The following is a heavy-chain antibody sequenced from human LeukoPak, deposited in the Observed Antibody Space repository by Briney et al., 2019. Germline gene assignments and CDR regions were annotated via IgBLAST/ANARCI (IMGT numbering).Heavy chain of an antibody. CDR3: ARGGYIDY. V-gene: IGHV3-23*01. D-gene: IGHD5-12*01. Sequence: PGGSLRLSCAASGFTFNTYAMSWVRQAPGKGLEWVSVISISGGTYYADSVKGRFTISRDTAKSSLYLQMTSLRDDDTAVYYCARGGYIDYWGQGTLVTVSS. J-gene: IGHJ4*02. CDR1: GFTFNTYA. CDR2: ISISGGT.